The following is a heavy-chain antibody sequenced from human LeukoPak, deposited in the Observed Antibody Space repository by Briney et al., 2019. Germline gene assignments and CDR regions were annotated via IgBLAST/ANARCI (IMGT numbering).Heavy chain of an antibody. CDR3: ARDLTYYYDSSGSSL. D-gene: IGHD3-22*01. V-gene: IGHV3-30*14. Sequence: QPGGSLRLSCAASGFTFSSYAMHWVRQAPGKGLEWVAVISYDGSNKYYADSVKGRFTISRDNSKNTLYLQMNSLRAEDTAVYYCARDLTYYYDSSGSSLWGQGTLVTVSS. CDR1: GFTFSSYA. CDR2: ISYDGSNK. J-gene: IGHJ4*02.